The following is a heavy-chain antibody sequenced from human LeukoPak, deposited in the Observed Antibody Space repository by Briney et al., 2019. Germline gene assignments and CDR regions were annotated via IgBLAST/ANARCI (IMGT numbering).Heavy chain of an antibody. CDR2: IKPDGGDR. V-gene: IGHV3-7*01. Sequence: GGSLRLSCAASGFIFSDYWLTWVRQAPGKGLEWVANIKPDGGDRNYVDSVKGRFTISIDSAKKSVYLQMNSLRVEDTAAYYCARDDTQRGGNEYYDALNIWGQGTLVTVSS. CDR1: GFIFSDYW. CDR3: ARDDTQRGGNEYYDALNI. D-gene: IGHD4-23*01. J-gene: IGHJ3*02.